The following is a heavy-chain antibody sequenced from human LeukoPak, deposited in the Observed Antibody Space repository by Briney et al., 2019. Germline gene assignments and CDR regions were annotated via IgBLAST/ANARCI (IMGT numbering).Heavy chain of an antibody. CDR3: ARDGATVTTKAFDI. D-gene: IGHD4-17*01. J-gene: IGHJ3*02. CDR1: GGSTSSYY. V-gene: IGHV4-4*07. Sequence: SETLSLTCTVSGGSTSSYYWSWIRQPAGKGLEWIGRIYTSGSTNYNPSLKSRVTMSVDTSKNQFSLKLSSVTAADTAVYYCARDGATVTTKAFDIWGQGTMVTVSS. CDR2: IYTSGST.